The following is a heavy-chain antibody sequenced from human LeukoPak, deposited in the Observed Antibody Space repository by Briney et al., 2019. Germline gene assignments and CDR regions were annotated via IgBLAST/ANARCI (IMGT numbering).Heavy chain of an antibody. Sequence: PGGSLRLSCAASGFTFSNFWMTWVRQAPGKGLEWVASIKQDGSEKYFVDSVKGRFTISRDNAKNSLYLQMNGLRAEDTAVYYCANNFDYWGQGTLVTVSS. CDR3: ANNFDY. J-gene: IGHJ4*02. V-gene: IGHV3-7*01. CDR1: GFTFSNFW. CDR2: IKQDGSEK.